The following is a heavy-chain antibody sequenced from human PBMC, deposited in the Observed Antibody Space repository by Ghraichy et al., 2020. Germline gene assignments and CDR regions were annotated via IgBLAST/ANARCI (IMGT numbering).Heavy chain of an antibody. D-gene: IGHD2-15*01. V-gene: IGHV4-34*01. J-gene: IGHJ6*02. Sequence: SETLSLTCAVYGGSFSGYYWSWIRQPPGKGLEWIGEINHSGSTNYNPSLKSRVTISVDTSKNQFSLKLSSVTAADTAVYYCARGSISSGGSRQNVWAPKKQYGMDVWAQGTTVTVSS. CDR2: INHSGST. CDR3: ARGSISSGGSRQNVWAPKKQYGMDV. CDR1: GGSFSGYY.